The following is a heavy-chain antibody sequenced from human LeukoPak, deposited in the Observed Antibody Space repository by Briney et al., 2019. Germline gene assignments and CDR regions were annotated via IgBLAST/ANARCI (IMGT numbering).Heavy chain of an antibody. V-gene: IGHV1-46*01. D-gene: IGHD3-22*01. Sequence: ASVKVSCKASGYTFTSYYMHWVRQAPGQGLEWMGIINPSGGSTSYAQKFQGRVTMTRDTSTSTVYMELSSLRSEDTAVYYCARAPRDYYDSSGWGAFDIWGQGTMVTVSS. CDR2: INPSGGST. CDR3: ARAPRDYYDSSGWGAFDI. J-gene: IGHJ3*02. CDR1: GYTFTSYY.